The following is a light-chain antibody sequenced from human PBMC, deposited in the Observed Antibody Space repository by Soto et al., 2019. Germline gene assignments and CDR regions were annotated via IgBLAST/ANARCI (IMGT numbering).Light chain of an antibody. CDR1: QSISSW. CDR3: QQSYSTPWT. CDR2: GAS. Sequence: DIQMTQSPSTLSATVGDRVTITCRASQSISSWLAWYQQKPGKAPKLLIYGASCLQSGVPSRFSGSGSGTDFTLTISSLQPEDFATYYCQQSYSTPWTFGQGTKVDIK. V-gene: IGKV1-39*01. J-gene: IGKJ1*01.